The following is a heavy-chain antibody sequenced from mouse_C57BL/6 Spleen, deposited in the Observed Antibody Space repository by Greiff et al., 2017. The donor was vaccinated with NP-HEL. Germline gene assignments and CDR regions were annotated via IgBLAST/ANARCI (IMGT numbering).Heavy chain of an antibody. D-gene: IGHD2-1*01. CDR3: ARGGKEWYFDV. V-gene: IGHV5-17*01. CDR1: GFTFSDYG. J-gene: IGHJ1*03. Sequence: EVKLVESGGGLVKPGGSLKLSCAASGFTFSDYGMHWVRQAPEKGLEWVAYISSGSSTIYYADTVKGRFTISRDNAKNTLFLQMTSLRSEDTAMYYCARGGKEWYFDVWGTGTTVTVSS. CDR2: ISSGSSTI.